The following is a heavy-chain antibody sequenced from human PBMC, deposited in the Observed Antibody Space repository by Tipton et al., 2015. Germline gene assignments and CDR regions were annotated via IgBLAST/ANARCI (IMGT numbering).Heavy chain of an antibody. D-gene: IGHD5-18*01. CDR2: LSYSGKT. Sequence: TLSLTCAVFGGSFSDYYWNWIRQPPGKGLEWIGSLSYSGKTDYNPPLRSRVTISVDTSKNQFSLQLNSVTPEDTAVYYCARGSYGSFDYWGQGTLVTVSS. CDR3: ARGSYGSFDY. CDR1: GGSFSDYY. V-gene: IGHV4-34*01. J-gene: IGHJ4*02.